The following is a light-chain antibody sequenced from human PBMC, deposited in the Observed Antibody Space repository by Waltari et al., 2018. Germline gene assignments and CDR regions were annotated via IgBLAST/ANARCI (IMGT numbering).Light chain of an antibody. J-gene: IGLJ3*02. Sequence: QSALTQPASVSGFPGQSITISCTGTSSDVGTSNSVSWYQDHPGQGPKVIIYDVSDRPSGVSARFSGSKSGNTASLTISGLQAEDEADYYCSSQSSDNVVLFGGVTKVTVL. CDR1: SSDVGTSNS. CDR3: SSQSSDNVVL. CDR2: DVS. V-gene: IGLV2-14*03.